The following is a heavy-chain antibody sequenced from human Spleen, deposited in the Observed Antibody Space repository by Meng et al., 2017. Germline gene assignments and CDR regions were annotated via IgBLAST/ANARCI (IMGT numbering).Heavy chain of an antibody. J-gene: IGHJ4*02. V-gene: IGHV4-59*06. CDR2: IYYSGST. Sequence: SETLSLTCTGSGGSISPYYWSWIRQPPGKGLEWIGYIYYSGSTDYNPSLKSRVTISVDTSKNQFSLNLRSVTAADTAVYYCARDYYNSGSFDYWGQGTLVTVSS. CDR1: GGSISPYY. CDR3: ARDYYNSGSFDY. D-gene: IGHD3-10*01.